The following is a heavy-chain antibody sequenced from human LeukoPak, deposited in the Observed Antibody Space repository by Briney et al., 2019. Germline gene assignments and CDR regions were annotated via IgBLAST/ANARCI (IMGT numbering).Heavy chain of an antibody. V-gene: IGHV4-4*09. D-gene: IGHD3-9*01. J-gene: IGHJ4*02. Sequence: PSETLSLTCTVSGGSISSYYWSWIRQPPGKGLEWIGYIYTSGSTNYNPSLKSRVTISVDTSKNQFSLKLSSVTAADTAVYYCAGGSDILTGYYTVDYWGQGTLVTVSS. CDR2: IYTSGST. CDR3: AGGSDILTGYYTVDY. CDR1: GGSISSYY.